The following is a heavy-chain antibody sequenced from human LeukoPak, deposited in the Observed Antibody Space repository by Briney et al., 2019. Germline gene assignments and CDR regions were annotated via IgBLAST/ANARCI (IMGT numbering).Heavy chain of an antibody. V-gene: IGHV1-2*02. D-gene: IGHD2-2*01. CDR3: ARSQADIVLVPALP. CDR2: INPNSGGT. Sequence: ASVKVSCKASGYTFTGYYMHWVRQAPGQGLEWMGWINPNSGGTNYAQKFQGRVTMTRDTSISTAYMELSRLRSDDTAVYYCARSQADIVLVPALPWGQGTLVTVSS. CDR1: GYTFTGYY. J-gene: IGHJ5*02.